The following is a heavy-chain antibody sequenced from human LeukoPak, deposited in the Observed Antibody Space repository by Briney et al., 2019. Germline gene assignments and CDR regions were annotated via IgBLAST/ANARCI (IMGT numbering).Heavy chain of an antibody. D-gene: IGHD5-24*01. V-gene: IGHV1-2*02. J-gene: IGHJ3*02. CDR2: INPHSGGA. CDR3: ARVVAWLQFSGSAFDM. Sequence: ASVKVSCKASGYTFTDYYLYWVRQAPGQGLEWMGWINPHSGGATYAQKFQGRVTMTRDTSISTAYMELSRLRSDDTAVFYCARVVAWLQFSGSAFDMWGQGTMVTVSS. CDR1: GYTFTDYY.